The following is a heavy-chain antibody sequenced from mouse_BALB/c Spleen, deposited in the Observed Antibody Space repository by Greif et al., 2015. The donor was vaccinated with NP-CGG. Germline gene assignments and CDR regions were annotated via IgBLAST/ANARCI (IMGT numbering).Heavy chain of an antibody. D-gene: IGHD2-1*01. Sequence: EVKLMESGGDLVKPGGSLKLSCAASGFTFSSYGMSWVRQTPDKRLEWVATISSGGSYTYYPDSVKGRFTISRDNAKNTLYLQMSSLKSEDTAMYYCARAGNSYFDYWGQGTTLTVSS. CDR3: ARAGNSYFDY. J-gene: IGHJ2*01. CDR1: GFTFSSYG. V-gene: IGHV5-6*01. CDR2: ISSGGSYT.